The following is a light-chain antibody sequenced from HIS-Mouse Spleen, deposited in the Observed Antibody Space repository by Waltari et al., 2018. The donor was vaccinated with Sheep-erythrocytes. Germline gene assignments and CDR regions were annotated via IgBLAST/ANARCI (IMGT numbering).Light chain of an antibody. CDR1: SGRIASNY. V-gene: IGLV6-57*04. CDR2: EDS. Sequence: NFMLTQPHSVSESPGKTVTISCTRSSGRIASNYVQWYQQRPGRAPTTVIYEDSQRPSGVPDRFSGSIDSSSNSASLTISGLKTEDEADYYCQSYDSSNHGVFGGGTKLTVL. CDR3: QSYDSSNHGV. J-gene: IGLJ3*02.